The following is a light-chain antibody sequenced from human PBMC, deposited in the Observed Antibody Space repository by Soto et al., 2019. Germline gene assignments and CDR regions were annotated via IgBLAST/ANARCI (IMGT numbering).Light chain of an antibody. J-gene: IGLJ3*02. CDR3: SSFTSTNTWV. CDR1: SSDVGGHDY. CDR2: EAF. Sequence: QSALTQVASVPGSPGQSITISCTATSSDVGGHDYVSWYLQHPGKAPKLLIYEAFNRPSGVSDRFSGSKSGSTASLTISGLQAEDEGDYYCSSFTSTNTWVFGGGTKLTVL. V-gene: IGLV2-14*01.